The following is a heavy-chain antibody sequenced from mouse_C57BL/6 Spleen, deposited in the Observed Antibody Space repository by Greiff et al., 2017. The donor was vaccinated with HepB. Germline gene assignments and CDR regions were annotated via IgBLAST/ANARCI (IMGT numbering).Heavy chain of an antibody. D-gene: IGHD2-5*01. CDR1: GYTFTDYE. J-gene: IGHJ3*01. CDR3: TRDYSNFWCAY. Sequence: VQLQQSGAELVRPGASVTLSCKASGYTFTDYEMHWVKQTPVHGLEWIGAIDPETGGTAYNQKFKGKAILTADKSSSTAYIELRSLTSEDSAVYYGTRDYSNFWCAYWGQGTLLTVSA. CDR2: IDPETGGT. V-gene: IGHV1-15*01.